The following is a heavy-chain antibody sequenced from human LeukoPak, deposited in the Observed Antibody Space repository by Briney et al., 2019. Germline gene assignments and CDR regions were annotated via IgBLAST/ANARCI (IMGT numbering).Heavy chain of an antibody. CDR3: ARQGIGYSGYDPLDY. Sequence: GESLKISCKGSGYSFTSYWIGWVRQLPGKGLEWMGIIYPGDSDTRYSPSFQGQVTISADKSIGTAYLQWSSLKASDTAMYYCARQGIGYSGYDPLDYWGQGTLVTVSS. D-gene: IGHD5-12*01. V-gene: IGHV5-51*01. CDR1: GYSFTSYW. CDR2: IYPGDSDT. J-gene: IGHJ4*02.